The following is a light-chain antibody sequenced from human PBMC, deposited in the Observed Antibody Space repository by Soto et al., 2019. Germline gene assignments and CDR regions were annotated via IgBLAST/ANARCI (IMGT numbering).Light chain of an antibody. CDR1: QSLLHTDGYNY. CDR2: LGS. V-gene: IGKV2-28*01. CDR3: MQALQTIT. Sequence: DIVMTQSPLSLPVTPGEPASISCRSSQSLLHTDGYNYLDWYLQKPGQSPQLLIYLGSNRASGVPDRFSGSGSRTDFTLKISSVEAEDVGIYYCMQALQTITCGQGTRLEIK. J-gene: IGKJ5*01.